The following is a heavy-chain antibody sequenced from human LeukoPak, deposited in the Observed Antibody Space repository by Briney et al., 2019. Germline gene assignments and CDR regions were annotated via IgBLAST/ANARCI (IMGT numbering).Heavy chain of an antibody. V-gene: IGHV4-39*01. Sequence: SETLSLTCSVSGGSITSNTYYWGWVRQPPGKGLEWIGNIYYSGTTYYNPSLKSRVTISVDTSKNQFSLRLSSVTAADTAVYYCASQYCSGGSCYYYGTDVWGQGTTVTVSS. J-gene: IGHJ6*02. CDR3: ASQYCSGGSCYYYGTDV. CDR2: IYYSGTT. CDR1: GGSITSNTYY. D-gene: IGHD2-15*01.